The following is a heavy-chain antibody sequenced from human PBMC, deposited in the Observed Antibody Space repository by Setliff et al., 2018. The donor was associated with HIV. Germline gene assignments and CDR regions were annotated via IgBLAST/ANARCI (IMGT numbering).Heavy chain of an antibody. CDR2: INHSGST. Sequence: SLTCAVYGGSFSGYYWSWIRQPPGKGLEWIGEINHSGSTNYNPSLKSRVTISVDTSKNQFSLKLSSVTAADTAVYYSARGRPRLYYKFWSGYLPSHYYYYYYMDVWGKGTTVTVSS. CDR1: GGSFSGYY. J-gene: IGHJ6*03. CDR3: ARGRPRLYYKFWSGYLPSHYYYYYYMDV. D-gene: IGHD3-3*01. V-gene: IGHV4-34*01.